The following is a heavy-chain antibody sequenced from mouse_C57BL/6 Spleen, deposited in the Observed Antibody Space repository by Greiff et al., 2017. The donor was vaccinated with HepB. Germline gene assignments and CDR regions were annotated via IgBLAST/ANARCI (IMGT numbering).Heavy chain of an antibody. CDR1: GYTFTSYW. Sequence: QVQLKESGAELVKPGASVKMSCKASGYTFTSYWITWVKQRPGQGLEWIGDIYPGSGSTNYNEKFKSKATLTVDTSSSTAYMQLSSLTSEDSAVYYCARAGAQDAMDYWGQGTSVTVSS. J-gene: IGHJ4*01. D-gene: IGHD3-2*02. CDR2: IYPGSGST. CDR3: ARAGAQDAMDY. V-gene: IGHV1-55*01.